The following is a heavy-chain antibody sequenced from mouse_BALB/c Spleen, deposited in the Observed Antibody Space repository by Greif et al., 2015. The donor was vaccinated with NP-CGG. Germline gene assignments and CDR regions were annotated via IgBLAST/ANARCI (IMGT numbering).Heavy chain of an antibody. Sequence: QVQLQQSGAELARPGASVKLSCKASGYTFTSYWMQWVKQRPGQGLEWIGAIYPGDGDTRYTQKFKGKATLTADKSSSTAYMQLSSLASEDSAVYYCARGASLGRENYFDYWGRGTTLTVSS. V-gene: IGHV1-87*01. J-gene: IGHJ2*01. CDR1: GYTFTSYW. CDR2: IYPGDGDT. D-gene: IGHD4-1*01. CDR3: ARGASLGRENYFDY.